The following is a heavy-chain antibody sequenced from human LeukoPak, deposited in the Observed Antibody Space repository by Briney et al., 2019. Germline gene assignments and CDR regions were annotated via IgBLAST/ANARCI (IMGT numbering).Heavy chain of an antibody. CDR1: GFTVSRNY. J-gene: IGHJ6*03. V-gene: IGHV3-53*01. CDR3: ARDAVSYYYYYMDV. Sequence: GGSLRLSCAASGFTVSRNYMSWVRQAPGKGLEWVSVIYSGGSTYYADSVEGRFTISRDNSKNTLYLQMNSLRAEDTAVYYCARDAVSYYYYYMDVWGKGTTVTISS. CDR2: IYSGGST.